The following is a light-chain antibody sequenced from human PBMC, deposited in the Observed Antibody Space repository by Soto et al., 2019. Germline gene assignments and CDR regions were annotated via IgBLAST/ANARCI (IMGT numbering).Light chain of an antibody. CDR1: QSVSSN. J-gene: IGKJ5*01. CDR3: QQYGYSPIT. Sequence: IVLTQSPATLSVSPVERATLSGMASQSVSSNLAWYQQKPGQAPRLLISGASTRATVVPAMFSGGGSGTDFTLTISRLEPEDFAVYYCQQYGYSPITFGQGTRLEIK. V-gene: IGKV3D-15*01. CDR2: GAS.